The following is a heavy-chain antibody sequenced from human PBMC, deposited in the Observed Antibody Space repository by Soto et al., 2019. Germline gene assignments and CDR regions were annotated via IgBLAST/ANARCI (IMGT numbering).Heavy chain of an antibody. J-gene: IGHJ4*02. D-gene: IGHD2-15*01. V-gene: IGHV3-7*01. CDR3: TRWDGRCSGGSCFFDS. CDR2: INEDGSKR. Sequence: EVQLVESGGGLVQSGGSLRLSCLASGFSLTPYWMSWVRQTRGKGLEWVAKINEDGSKRDYMESVEGRFTISRDNAKNSVSLQMDSLRVDDTAMYYCTRWDGRCSGGSCFFDSWGQGTLVTVSS. CDR1: GFSLTPYW.